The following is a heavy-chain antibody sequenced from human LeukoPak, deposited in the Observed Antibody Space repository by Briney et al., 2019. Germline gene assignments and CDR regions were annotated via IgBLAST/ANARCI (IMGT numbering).Heavy chain of an antibody. Sequence: GGSLTLSCAASGFTFSSSWMKWVRQAPGKGLESVAVIKEDGSEKLYVDSGKGRFAISRDNAKNSLYLQMNNVRAEDTAVYFCAANTHSGYWGQGALVTVSS. CDR3: AANTHSGY. D-gene: IGHD3-16*01. J-gene: IGHJ4*02. CDR2: IKEDGSEK. V-gene: IGHV3-7*05. CDR1: GFTFSSSW.